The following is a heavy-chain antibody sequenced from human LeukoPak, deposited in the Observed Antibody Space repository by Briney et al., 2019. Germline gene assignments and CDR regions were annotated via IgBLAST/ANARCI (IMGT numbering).Heavy chain of an antibody. V-gene: IGHV1-2*02. J-gene: IGHJ4*02. CDR1: GYTFTGLY. CDR3: AVENAHDY. CDR2: IDANSDGT. Sequence: ASVKVSSNASGYTFTGLYMHLVRQAPGQGLARMGWIDANSDGTTYAQKVQGSVPMTRDTSISTASMELTGLRSDDTGVHYCAVENAHDYWGQGTLVTVSS. D-gene: IGHD2-2*01.